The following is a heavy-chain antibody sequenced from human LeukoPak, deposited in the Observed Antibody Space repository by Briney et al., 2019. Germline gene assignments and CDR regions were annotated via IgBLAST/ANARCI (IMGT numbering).Heavy chain of an antibody. CDR1: GGSISSSSYY. V-gene: IGHV4-39*07. Sequence: PSETLSLTCTVSGGSISSSSYYWGWIRQPPGKGLEWIGGIYYSGSTYYNPSLKSRVTISVDTSKNQFSLKLSSVTAADTAVYYCARGLDYGVGMGRVNRFDIWGQGTMVTVSS. D-gene: IGHD4-17*01. CDR2: IYYSGST. J-gene: IGHJ3*02. CDR3: ARGLDYGVGMGRVNRFDI.